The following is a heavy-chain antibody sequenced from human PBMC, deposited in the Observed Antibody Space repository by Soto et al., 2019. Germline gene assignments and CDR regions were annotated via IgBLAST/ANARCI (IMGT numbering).Heavy chain of an antibody. CDR3: ASLIYSYGYYFDY. J-gene: IGHJ4*02. V-gene: IGHV3-48*03. CDR1: GFTFSSYE. D-gene: IGHD5-18*01. CDR2: ISSSGSTI. Sequence: GGSLRLSCAASGFTFSSYEMNWVRQAPGKGLEWVSYISSSGSTIYYADSVKGRFTISRDNAKNSLYLQMNSLRAEDTAVYYCASLIYSYGYYFDYWGQGTLVTVSS.